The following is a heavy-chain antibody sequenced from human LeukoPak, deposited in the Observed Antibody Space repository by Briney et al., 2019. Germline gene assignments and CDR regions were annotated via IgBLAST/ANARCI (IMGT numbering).Heavy chain of an antibody. V-gene: IGHV3-30*02. Sequence: GGSLRLSCAASGFTFSSYGMHWVRQAPGKGLEWVAFIRYDGSNKYYADSVEGRFTISRDNSKNTLYLQMNSLRAEDTAVYYCAKDRCSNGIGCYYYYMDVWGKGTTVTISS. CDR3: AKDRCSNGIGCYYYYMDV. CDR1: GFTFSSYG. J-gene: IGHJ6*03. D-gene: IGHD2-8*01. CDR2: IRYDGSNK.